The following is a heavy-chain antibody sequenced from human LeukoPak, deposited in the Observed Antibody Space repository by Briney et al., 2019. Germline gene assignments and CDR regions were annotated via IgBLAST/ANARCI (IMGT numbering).Heavy chain of an antibody. D-gene: IGHD3-3*01. CDR1: GVSFSDYA. CDR2: ISGSGGST. V-gene: IGHV3-23*01. J-gene: IGHJ5*02. Sequence: GGSLRLSCAVSGVSFSDYAMNWVRLAPGTGLQWVSSISGSGGSTYYADSVKGRFSISRDNSKNTLSLQMNSLRAEDTALYYCVKGGQRYDFWRFDNWGQGTVVTVSS. CDR3: VKGGQRYDFWRFDN.